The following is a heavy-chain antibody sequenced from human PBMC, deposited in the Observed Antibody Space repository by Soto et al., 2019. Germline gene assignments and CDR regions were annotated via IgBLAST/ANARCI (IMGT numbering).Heavy chain of an antibody. V-gene: IGHV3-30*18. J-gene: IGHJ4*02. CDR2: ISYDGSNK. CDR1: GFTFSSYG. CDR3: AKDRYCSSTSCYPLSVRVFDY. Sequence: GGSLRLSCAASGFTFSSYGMHWVRQAPGKGLEWVAVISYDGSNKYYADSVKGRFTISRDNSKNTLYLQMNSLRAEDTAVYYCAKDRYCSSTSCYPLSVRVFDYWGQGTLVTVSS. D-gene: IGHD2-2*01.